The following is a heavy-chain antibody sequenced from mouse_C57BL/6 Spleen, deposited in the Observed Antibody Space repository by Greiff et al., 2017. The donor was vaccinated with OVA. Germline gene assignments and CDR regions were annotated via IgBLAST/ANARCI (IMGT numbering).Heavy chain of an antibody. J-gene: IGHJ1*03. CDR3: ARGDYDYSRYFDV. Sequence: QVQLKESGAELVKPGASVKISCKASGYAFSSYWMNWVKQRPGKGLEWIGQIYPGDGDTNYNGKFKGKATLTADKSSSTAYMQLSSLTSEASAVYFCARGDYDYSRYFDVWGTGTTVTVSS. CDR2: IYPGDGDT. D-gene: IGHD2-4*01. CDR1: GYAFSSYW. V-gene: IGHV1-80*01.